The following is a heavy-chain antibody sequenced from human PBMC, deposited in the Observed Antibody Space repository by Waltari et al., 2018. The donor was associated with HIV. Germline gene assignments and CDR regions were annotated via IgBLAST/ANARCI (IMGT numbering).Heavy chain of an antibody. CDR2: ISSSSSTI. V-gene: IGHV3-48*04. D-gene: IGHD6-19*01. J-gene: IGHJ4*02. Sequence: EVQLVESEAGLVQPGGSLSLSWAASGHTFSSTRMTWVRQDPGKGLEWVSYISSSSSTIYYADSVKCRFTISRDNAKNSLYLQMNSLRAEDTAVYYCATSPRIAVAGTNDYWGQGTLVTVSS. CDR3: ATSPRIAVAGTNDY. CDR1: GHTFSSTR.